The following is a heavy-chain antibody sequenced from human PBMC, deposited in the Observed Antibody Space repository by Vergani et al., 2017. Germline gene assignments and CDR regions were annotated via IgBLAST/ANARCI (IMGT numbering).Heavy chain of an antibody. J-gene: IGHJ4*02. Sequence: QVQLQESGPGLVKPSETLSLTCSVSGYSITSGFYWAWIRQPPGKGLEWIVSVSHSGSTFYNSSLRSRVTITLDTSRNQFSLNLRSVIAADTAMYYCARYAWQGVSVSDSTPGYWGQGTLVSVSS. CDR1: GYSITSGFY. V-gene: IGHV4-38-2*01. CDR2: VSHSGST. D-gene: IGHD2-21*01. CDR3: ARYAWQGVSVSDSTPGY.